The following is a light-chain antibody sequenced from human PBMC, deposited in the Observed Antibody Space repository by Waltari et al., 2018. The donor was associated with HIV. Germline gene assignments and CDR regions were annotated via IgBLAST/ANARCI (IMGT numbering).Light chain of an antibody. Sequence: SYVLTQPPSVSVAPGKTARITCGGNNIGSKSVHWYQQKPGQAPVLVSYDDSDRPSGTPERFSGSNSRNTATLTISMVEAGDEADYYCQVWDSSSDHSYVFGTGTKVTVL. CDR1: NIGSKS. CDR3: QVWDSSSDHSYV. J-gene: IGLJ1*01. V-gene: IGLV3-21*04. CDR2: DDS.